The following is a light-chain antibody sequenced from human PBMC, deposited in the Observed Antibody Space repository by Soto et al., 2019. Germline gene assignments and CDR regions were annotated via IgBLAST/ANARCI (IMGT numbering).Light chain of an antibody. CDR2: TAS. CDR3: QQYDNLPFT. Sequence: IQLTQSPSSMSASVGDRVTITCQASQDIRKYLNWYQQKSGSPPKLLIYTASDLQTGVPSRFSGSGSGINFTFTISSLQPEDIGTYYCQQYDNLPFTFGPGTKVDIK. J-gene: IGKJ3*01. V-gene: IGKV1-33*01. CDR1: QDIRKY.